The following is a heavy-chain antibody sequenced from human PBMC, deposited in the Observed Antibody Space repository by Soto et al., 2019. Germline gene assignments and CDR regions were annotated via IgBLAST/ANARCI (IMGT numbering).Heavy chain of an antibody. Sequence: SGPTLVNPTQSLTLTCTFSGFSLSTSGEGVGWNRQPPGKALEWLALIYWDDDKRYSPSLKSRLTITKDTSKSQVVLTMTNMDPVDTATYYCARDSSGSLFDYWGQGTLVTVPQ. CDR2: IYWDDDK. V-gene: IGHV2-5*02. J-gene: IGHJ4*02. CDR1: GFSLSTSGEG. D-gene: IGHD3-22*01. CDR3: ARDSSGSLFDY.